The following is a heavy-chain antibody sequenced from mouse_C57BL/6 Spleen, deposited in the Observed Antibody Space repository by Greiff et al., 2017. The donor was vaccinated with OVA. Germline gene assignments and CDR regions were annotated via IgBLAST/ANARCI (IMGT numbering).Heavy chain of an antibody. J-gene: IGHJ1*03. CDR1: GYTFTSYW. CDR2: IDPSDSYT. V-gene: IGHV1-69*01. D-gene: IGHD2-4*01. CDR3: ARRSFYDYDWYFDV. Sequence: QVQLKQPGAELVMPGASVKLSCKASGYTFTSYWMHWVKQRPGQGLEWIGEIDPSDSYTNYNQKFKGKSTLTVDKSSSTAYMQLSSLTSEDSAVYYCARRSFYDYDWYFDVWGTGTKVTVSS.